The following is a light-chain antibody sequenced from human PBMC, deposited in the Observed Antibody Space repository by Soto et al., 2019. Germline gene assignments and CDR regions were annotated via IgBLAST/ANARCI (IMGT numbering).Light chain of an antibody. V-gene: IGLV1-40*01. CDR1: SSNIGAGYD. CDR2: GNS. J-gene: IGLJ2*01. Sequence: QSVLTQPPSVSGAPGQRVTISCTGSSSNIGAGYDVHWYQQLPGTAPKLLICGNSNRPSGVPDRFSGSKSGTSASLAITGLQAEDEADYYCQSYDSSLSGSVFCGGSKLTVL. CDR3: QSYDSSLSGSV.